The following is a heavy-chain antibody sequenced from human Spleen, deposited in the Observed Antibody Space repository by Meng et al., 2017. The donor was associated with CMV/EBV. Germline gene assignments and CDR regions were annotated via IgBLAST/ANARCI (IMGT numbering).Heavy chain of an antibody. CDR2: ISAYNGNT. CDR3: ASTSSGFGVVLDY. Sequence: KASGYTVTSYDISWVRQAPGQGLEWMGWISAYNGNTNYAQKLQGRVTMTTDTSTSTAYMELRSLRSDDTAVYYCASTSSGFGVVLDYWGQGSLVTVSS. CDR1: GYTVTSYD. V-gene: IGHV1-18*01. D-gene: IGHD3-3*01. J-gene: IGHJ4*02.